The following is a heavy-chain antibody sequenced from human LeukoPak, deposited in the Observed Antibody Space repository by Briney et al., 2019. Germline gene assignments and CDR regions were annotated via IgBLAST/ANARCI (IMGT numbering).Heavy chain of an antibody. Sequence: SQTLSLTCTVSGGSISSGGYYWSWIRQHPGKGLEWIGYIYYSGSTYYNPSLKSRVTISVNTSKNQFSLKLSSVTAADTAVYYCARSVARDDAFDIWGQGTMVPVSS. CDR1: GGSISSGGYY. CDR3: ARSVARDDAFDI. J-gene: IGHJ3*02. CDR2: IYYSGST. V-gene: IGHV4-31*03. D-gene: IGHD2-21*01.